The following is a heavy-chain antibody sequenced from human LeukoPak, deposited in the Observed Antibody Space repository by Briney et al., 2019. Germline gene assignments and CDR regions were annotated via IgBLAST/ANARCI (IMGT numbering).Heavy chain of an antibody. CDR2: IRYEGSNK. D-gene: IGHD3-3*01. J-gene: IGHJ5*02. CDR3: AIPTIFGVANWFDP. CDR1: GFTFRSYG. V-gene: IGHV3-30*02. Sequence: GGSLRLFCAASGFTFRSYGMHWVRQAPGKGLEWVAFIRYEGSNKYYADSEKARFTISRDNYKNTLSLQTNTLRAEDTAVYLCAIPTIFGVANWFDPWGQGTLVTVSS.